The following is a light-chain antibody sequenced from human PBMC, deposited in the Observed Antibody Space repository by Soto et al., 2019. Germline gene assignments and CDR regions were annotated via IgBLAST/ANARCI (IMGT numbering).Light chain of an antibody. CDR1: QSISSW. CDR3: QQYNTYLT. Sequence: DIQMTQSPSTLSASVGPRSPITCRASQSISSWLAWYQQKPGKAPKLLIYKASSLESGVPSRFSGSGSGTEFTLTISSLQPDDFATYYCQQYNTYLTFGQGTKVDNK. CDR2: KAS. V-gene: IGKV1-5*03. J-gene: IGKJ1*01.